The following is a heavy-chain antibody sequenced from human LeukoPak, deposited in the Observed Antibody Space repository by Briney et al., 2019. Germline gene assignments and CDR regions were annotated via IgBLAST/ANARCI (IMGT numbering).Heavy chain of an antibody. CDR2: IYTSGST. Sequence: PSETLSLTCTVSGGSISSYYWSWIRQPAGKGLEWIGRIYTSGSTNYNPSLKSRVTMSVDTSKNQFSLKLSSVTAADTAVYYCARDMGYSGYDYPDDPFDIWGQGTMVTVSS. CDR1: GGSISSYY. D-gene: IGHD5-12*01. CDR3: ARDMGYSGYDYPDDPFDI. V-gene: IGHV4-4*07. J-gene: IGHJ3*02.